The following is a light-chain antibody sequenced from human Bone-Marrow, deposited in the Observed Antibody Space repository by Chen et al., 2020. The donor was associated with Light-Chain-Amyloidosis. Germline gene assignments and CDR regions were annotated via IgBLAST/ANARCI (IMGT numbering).Light chain of an antibody. CDR3: MQGTHWPPVM. J-gene: IGKJ1*01. V-gene: IGKV2-30*01. Sequence: VVMTQSPLSLPVTLGQPASISCRSSQSLVDSDGNTYLSWFQQRPGQSPRRLIYKVSNRDSGVPDRFSGSGSGTDFTLKIGRVEAEDVGVYYCMQGTHWPPVMFGQGTKVEIE. CDR1: QSLVDSDGNTY. CDR2: KVS.